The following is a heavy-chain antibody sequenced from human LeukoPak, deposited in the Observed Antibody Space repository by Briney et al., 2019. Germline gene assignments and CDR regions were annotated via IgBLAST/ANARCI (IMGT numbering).Heavy chain of an antibody. D-gene: IGHD2-2*01. CDR2: INPSGGST. J-gene: IGHJ5*02. CDR3: ASSYIVVVPAAMGFDP. CDR1: GYTFTSYY. Sequence: ASVKVSCKASGYTFTSYYMHWVRQAPGQGLEWMGIINPSGGSTSYAQKFQGRVTMTRDTSTSTVYMELSSLRSEDTAVCYCASSYIVVVPAAMGFDPWGQGTLVTVSS. V-gene: IGHV1-46*01.